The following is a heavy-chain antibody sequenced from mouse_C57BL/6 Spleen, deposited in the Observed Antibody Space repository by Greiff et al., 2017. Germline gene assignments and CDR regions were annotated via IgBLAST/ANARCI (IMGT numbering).Heavy chain of an antibody. J-gene: IGHJ4*01. Sequence: EVKVVESEGGLVQPGSSMKLSCTASGFTFSDYYMAWVRQVPEKGLEWVANINYDGSSTYYLDSLKSRFIISRDNAKNILYLQMSSLKSEDTATYYCARGGFITTFYAMDYWGQGTSVTVSS. CDR1: GFTFSDYY. D-gene: IGHD1-1*01. CDR2: INYDGSST. V-gene: IGHV5-16*01. CDR3: ARGGFITTFYAMDY.